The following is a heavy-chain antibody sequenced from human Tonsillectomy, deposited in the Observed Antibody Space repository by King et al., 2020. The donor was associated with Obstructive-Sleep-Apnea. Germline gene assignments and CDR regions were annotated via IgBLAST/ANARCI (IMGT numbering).Heavy chain of an antibody. D-gene: IGHD3-3*01. Sequence: VQLVESGGGVVQPGRSLRLSCAASGFTFSSYAMHWVRQAPAKGLEWVAVISYVGSNKYYADSVKGRFTISRDNSKNTLYLQMNSLRAEDTAVYYCARAIRFLDYFDYWGQGTLVTVSS. CDR1: GFTFSSYA. V-gene: IGHV3-30*04. CDR2: ISYVGSNK. CDR3: ARAIRFLDYFDY. J-gene: IGHJ4*02.